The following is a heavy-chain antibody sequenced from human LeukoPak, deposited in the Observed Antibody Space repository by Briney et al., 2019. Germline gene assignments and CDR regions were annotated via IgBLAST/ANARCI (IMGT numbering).Heavy chain of an antibody. J-gene: IGHJ4*02. D-gene: IGHD1-14*01. CDR1: GFTLNRYW. CDR3: ARGGNLEN. V-gene: IGHV3-7*01. Sequence: GGSLRLSCAASGFTLNRYWMSCVRHAPGEGLEWVANINEDGAERPYVDSLRVGLTIPRDNARNSLYLHLNRLTAQDPAGYTCARGGNLENWGGGTLVTVSS. CDR2: INEDGAER.